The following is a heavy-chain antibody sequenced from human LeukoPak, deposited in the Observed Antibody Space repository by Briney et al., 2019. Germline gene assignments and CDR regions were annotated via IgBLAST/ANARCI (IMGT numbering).Heavy chain of an antibody. V-gene: IGHV3-30*03. CDR1: GFTFSRYG. CDR2: ISYDGSNK. CDR3: TGPPTDSSAYSNWLDP. D-gene: IGHD3-22*01. J-gene: IGHJ5*02. Sequence: GGSLRLSCAASGFTFSRYGMLWVRQAPGKGLEWVAVISYDGSNKYYADSVKGRFTISRDNSKITLYLQMNSLRAEDTAVYFCTGPPTDSSAYSNWLDPWGQGTLVTVSS.